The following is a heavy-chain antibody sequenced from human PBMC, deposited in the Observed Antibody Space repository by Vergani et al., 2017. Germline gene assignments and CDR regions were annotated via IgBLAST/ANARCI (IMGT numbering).Heavy chain of an antibody. J-gene: IGHJ4*02. CDR1: GGSISSYY. Sequence: QVQLQESGPGLVKPSETLSLTCTVSGGSISSYYWSWIRKPPGKGLEWIGYIYYSGSTNYNPSLKSRVTISVDTSKNQFSLKLSSVTAADTAVYYCAVHYYGSGSLDYWGQGTLVTVSS. CDR2: IYYSGST. D-gene: IGHD3-10*01. CDR3: AVHYYGSGSLDY. V-gene: IGHV4-59*01.